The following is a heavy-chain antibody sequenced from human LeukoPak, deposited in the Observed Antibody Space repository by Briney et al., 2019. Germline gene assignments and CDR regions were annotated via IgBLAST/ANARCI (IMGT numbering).Heavy chain of an antibody. Sequence: SETLSLTCTVSGDFISSGYYWGWIRQPPGKGLEWIRSMYQSGSTYYNPSLKSRVTISIDTSKNQFSLKLSSVTAADTAIYYCARGTGFYDSSGHYYWGYFDSWGQGTLVPVSS. CDR1: GDFISSGYY. V-gene: IGHV4-38-2*02. CDR3: ARGTGFYDSSGHYYWGYFDS. D-gene: IGHD3-22*01. CDR2: MYQSGST. J-gene: IGHJ4*02.